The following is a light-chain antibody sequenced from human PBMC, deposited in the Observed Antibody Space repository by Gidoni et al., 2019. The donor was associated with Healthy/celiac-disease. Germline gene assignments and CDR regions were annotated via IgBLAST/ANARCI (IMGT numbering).Light chain of an antibody. CDR3: QQYNNWPRG. J-gene: IGKJ4*01. CDR2: GAS. V-gene: IGKV3-15*01. CDR1: QSVSSN. Sequence: EIVMTQSPATLSVSPGERATLSCRASQSVSSNLAWYQQKPGQAPRLLIYGASTRATGIPARFSGSGSGTEFTLTISSLQSEDFAVYYCQQYNNWPRGFXGXTKVEIK.